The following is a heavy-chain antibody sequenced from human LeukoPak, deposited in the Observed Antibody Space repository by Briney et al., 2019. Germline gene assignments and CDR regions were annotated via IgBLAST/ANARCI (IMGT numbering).Heavy chain of an antibody. CDR1: GDSISSYY. J-gene: IGHJ3*02. CDR2: IYYSGGT. CDR3: ARHVTISGPYDASDI. D-gene: IGHD5-24*01. Sequence: PSETLSLTCTVSGDSISSYYWSWIRQPPGKGLEWIGYIYYSGGTDYNPSLKSLVTISVDTSKNQFSLKLRSVTAADTAVYYCARHVTISGPYDASDIWGQGTMVTVSP. V-gene: IGHV4-59*08.